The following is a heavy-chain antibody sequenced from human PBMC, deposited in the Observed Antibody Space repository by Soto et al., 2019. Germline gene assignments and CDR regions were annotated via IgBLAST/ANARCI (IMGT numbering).Heavy chain of an antibody. D-gene: IGHD2-8*01. CDR1: GDSISNFY. J-gene: IGHJ2*01. V-gene: IGHV4-4*07. CDR2: ISARGRT. Sequence: QVQLQESGPGLVKPSETLSLTCTVSGDSISNFYWSWIRQPTGKGLESLGRISARGRTNYNPSLQSRVAMALATYKNQFSLRLTSLSAADTAVYFCARGMGRYFDLWGRGTLVTVFS. CDR3: ARGMGRYFDL.